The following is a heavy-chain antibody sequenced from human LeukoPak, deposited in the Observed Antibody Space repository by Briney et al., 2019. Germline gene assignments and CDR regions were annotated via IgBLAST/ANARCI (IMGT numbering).Heavy chain of an antibody. J-gene: IGHJ3*02. Sequence: SETLSLTCTVSGGSISSSSYFCGWIRQPPGKGLEWIGSIYYSGSTYYNPSLKSRVTISVDTSKNQFSLKLSSVTAADTAVYYCASHSVSGGSGNDALDIWGQGTMVTVSS. CDR3: ASHSVSGGSGNDALDI. CDR1: GGSISSSSYF. D-gene: IGHD2-15*01. CDR2: IYYSGST. V-gene: IGHV4-39*01.